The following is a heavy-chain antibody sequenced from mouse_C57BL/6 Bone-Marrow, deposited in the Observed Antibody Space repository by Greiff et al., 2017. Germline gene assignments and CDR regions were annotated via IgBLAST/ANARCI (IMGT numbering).Heavy chain of an antibody. V-gene: IGHV3-8*01. D-gene: IGHD1-1*01. J-gene: IGHJ1*03. CDR1: GYSITSDY. CDR3: ARYGYYGSSYYWYFDV. CDR2: ISYSGST. Sequence: DVMLVESGPGLAKPSQTLSLTCSVTGYSITSDYWNWIRKFPGNKLEYMGYISYSGSTYYNPSLKSRISITRDTSKNQYYLQLNSVTTEDTATYYGARYGYYGSSYYWYFDVWGTGTTVTVSS.